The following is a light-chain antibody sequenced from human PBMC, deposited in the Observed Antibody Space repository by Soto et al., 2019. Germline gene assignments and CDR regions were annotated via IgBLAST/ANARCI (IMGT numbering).Light chain of an antibody. CDR2: GAS. CDR3: QQYNNRPLT. V-gene: IGKV3-15*01. CDR1: QSVRSR. J-gene: IGKJ4*01. Sequence: EIVMTQTPATLTVSPGERATLSCRASQSVRSRLAWYRQKPGQGPRLLIYGASTRATGIPARFSGSGSGTEFTLIISSLQSEDFAGYYCQQYNNRPLTFGGGTKVDIK.